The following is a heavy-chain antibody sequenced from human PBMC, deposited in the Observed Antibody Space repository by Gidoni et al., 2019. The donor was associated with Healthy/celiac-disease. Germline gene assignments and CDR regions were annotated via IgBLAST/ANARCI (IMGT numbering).Heavy chain of an antibody. D-gene: IGHD3-10*01. CDR2: IWYDGSNK. CDR1: GFTFSSYG. Sequence: QVQLVDYGGGVVQPGRSLRLSCAASGFTFSSYGMHWVRQAPGKGLEWVAFIWYDGSNKYYADSLKGRFTISRDNSKNTLYLQMNSLRAEDTAVYYCARDYGSGSYWTFDYWGQGTLVTVSS. CDR3: ARDYGSGSYWTFDY. V-gene: IGHV3-33*01. J-gene: IGHJ4*02.